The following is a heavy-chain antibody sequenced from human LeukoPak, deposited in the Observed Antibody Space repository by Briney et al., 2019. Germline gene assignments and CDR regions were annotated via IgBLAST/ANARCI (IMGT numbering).Heavy chain of an antibody. J-gene: IGHJ3*02. D-gene: IGHD6-13*01. Sequence: GGSLRLSCAASGFTFSNYWMSWVRQAPGKGLEWVANIKQDGSEKYYVDSVKGRFTISRDNAENSLYLQMNSLRAEDTAMYFCARVRGSTWYDAFDIWGQGTMVTVSS. CDR2: IKQDGSEK. CDR1: GFTFSNYW. V-gene: IGHV3-7*01. CDR3: ARVRGSTWYDAFDI.